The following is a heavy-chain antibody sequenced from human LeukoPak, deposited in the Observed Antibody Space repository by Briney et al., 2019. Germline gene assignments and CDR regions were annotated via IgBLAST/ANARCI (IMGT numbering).Heavy chain of an antibody. D-gene: IGHD6-13*01. CDR1: GGTFSGYY. J-gene: IGHJ4*02. V-gene: IGHV4-34*01. Sequence: SETLSLTCGVYGGTFSGYYWSWIRQPPGKGLEWIGEINNSGSTNYNPSLKSRVTISVDTSKNQFSLKLSSVTAADTAVYYCVRDIAAAGGFDYWGQGTLVTVSS. CDR2: INNSGST. CDR3: VRDIAAAGGFDY.